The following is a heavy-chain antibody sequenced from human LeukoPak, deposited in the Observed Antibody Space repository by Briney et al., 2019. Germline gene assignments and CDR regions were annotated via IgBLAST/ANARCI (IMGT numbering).Heavy chain of an antibody. CDR1: GYAFSTNV. V-gene: IGHV1-18*01. CDR2: IGASVPNT. CDR3: ASGDYSGFNYGPLDS. D-gene: IGHD5-12*01. J-gene: IGHJ4*02. Sequence: GASVTVSCKASGYAFSTNVISWVRQAPGQGLEWMGCIGASVPNTNYAQQFRGRVTMTTDTSASTVYMELRNLISGDTAVYYCASGDYSGFNYGPLDSWGQGTLVTVSS.